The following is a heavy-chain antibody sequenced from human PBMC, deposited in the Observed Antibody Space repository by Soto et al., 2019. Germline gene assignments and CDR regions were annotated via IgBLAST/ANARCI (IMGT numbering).Heavy chain of an antibody. D-gene: IGHD5-18*01. Sequence: GGSLRLSCAASGFTFSSYSMNWVRQAPGKGLEWVSSISSSSSYIYYADSVKGRFTISRDNAKNSLYLQMNSLRAEDTAVYYCAVVDTAMGDAFDIWGQGTMVTVSS. J-gene: IGHJ3*02. CDR3: AVVDTAMGDAFDI. CDR1: GFTFSSYS. CDR2: ISSSSSYI. V-gene: IGHV3-21*01.